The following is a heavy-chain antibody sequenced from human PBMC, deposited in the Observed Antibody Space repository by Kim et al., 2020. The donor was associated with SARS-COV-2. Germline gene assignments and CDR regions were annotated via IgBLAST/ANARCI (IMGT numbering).Heavy chain of an antibody. CDR3: AKDILVVAGTVYYYGMDV. Sequence: GGSLRLSCAASGFTFSSYWMSWVRQAPGKGLEWVANIKQDGSEKYYVDSVKGRFTISRDNAKNSLYLQMNSLRAEDTAVYYCAKDILVVAGTVYYYGMDVWGQGTTVTVSS. J-gene: IGHJ6*02. D-gene: IGHD6-19*01. CDR1: GFTFSSYW. CDR2: IKQDGSEK. V-gene: IGHV3-7*03.